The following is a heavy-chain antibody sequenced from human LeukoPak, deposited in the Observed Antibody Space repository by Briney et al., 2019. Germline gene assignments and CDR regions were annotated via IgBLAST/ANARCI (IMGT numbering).Heavy chain of an antibody. D-gene: IGHD2-8*02. CDR3: ATATGLSGSVDY. Sequence: GESLKISCKGSGYNFITNWIGWVRQVPGQGLEWMGIIYPGDSDTRYSPSFQGQVTISVDKSINTAYLQWSSLKASDTAMYYCATATGLSGSVDYWGQGTLVTVSS. CDR2: IYPGDSDT. V-gene: IGHV5-51*01. CDR1: GYNFITNW. J-gene: IGHJ4*02.